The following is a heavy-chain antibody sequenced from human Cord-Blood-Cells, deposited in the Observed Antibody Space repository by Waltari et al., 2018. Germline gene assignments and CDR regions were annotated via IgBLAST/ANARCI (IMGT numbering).Heavy chain of an antibody. V-gene: IGHV3-7*01. CDR1: GFTFSSYW. D-gene: IGHD4-17*01. J-gene: IGHJ4*02. CDR3: ARQMTTVTVYFDY. CDR2: IKQDGSEK. Sequence: EVQLVESGGGLVQPGGSLRLSCAASGFTFSSYWMSWSRQAPGKGMEWVANIKQDGSEKYYVDSVKGRFTISRDNAKNSLYLQMNSLRAEDTAVYYCARQMTTVTVYFDYWGQGTLVTVSS.